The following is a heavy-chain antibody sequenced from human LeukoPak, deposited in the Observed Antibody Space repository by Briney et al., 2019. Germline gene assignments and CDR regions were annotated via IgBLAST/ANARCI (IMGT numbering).Heavy chain of an antibody. D-gene: IGHD3-10*01. CDR2: ISSSGSTI. Sequence: GGSLRLSCAASGFTFSSYEMNWVRQAPGKGLEWVSYISSSGSTIYYADSVKGRFTISRDNATNSLYLQMNSLGAEDTAVFYCARTNYYGSGTFDYWGQGTLVTVSS. J-gene: IGHJ4*02. CDR1: GFTFSSYE. CDR3: ARTNYYGSGTFDY. V-gene: IGHV3-48*03.